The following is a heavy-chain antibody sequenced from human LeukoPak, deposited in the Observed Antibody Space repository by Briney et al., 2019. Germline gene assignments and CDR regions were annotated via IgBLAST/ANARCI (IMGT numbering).Heavy chain of an antibody. J-gene: IGHJ5*02. CDR1: GFTFSSYW. CDR3: AKAADGVPPGKPLNWFDP. V-gene: IGHV3-7*01. CDR2: IKQDGSEK. D-gene: IGHD2-2*02. Sequence: PGGSLRLSCAASGFTFSSYWMSWVRQAPGKGLEWVANIKQDGSEKYYVDSVKGRFTISRDNAKNSLYLQMNSLRAEDTAVYYCAKAADGVPPGKPLNWFDPRGQGTLVTVSS.